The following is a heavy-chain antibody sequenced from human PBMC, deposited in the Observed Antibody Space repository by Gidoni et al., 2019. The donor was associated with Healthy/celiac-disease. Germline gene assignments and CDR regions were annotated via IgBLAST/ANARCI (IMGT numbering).Heavy chain of an antibody. CDR2: IYSGGST. CDR1: GFPGSSNY. CDR3: ARGQMTTVVTPFDY. Sequence: EVQLVYSGGGLVHPGGSLRLSCAASGFPGSSNYMSWVLQAPGKGGEWVSVIYSGGSTYYADSVKGRLTISRDNSKNTLYLQMNSLRAEDTAVYYCARGQMTTVVTPFDYWGQGTLVTVSS. V-gene: IGHV3-66*01. J-gene: IGHJ4*02. D-gene: IGHD4-17*01.